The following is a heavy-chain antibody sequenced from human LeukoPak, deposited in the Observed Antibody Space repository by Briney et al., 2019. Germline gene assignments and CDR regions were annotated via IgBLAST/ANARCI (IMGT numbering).Heavy chain of an antibody. CDR3: ARGRLYSSTSLRFDP. D-gene: IGHD2-2*01. CDR1: GGSISTSNW. CDR2: IYHSGST. Sequence: SGTLSLTCAVSGGSISTSNWWSWVRQPPGKGLEWIGEIYHSGSTNYNPSLKSRVTISVDKSKNQFSLKLSSVTAADTAVYYCARGRLYSSTSLRFDPWGQGTLVTVSS. V-gene: IGHV4-4*02. J-gene: IGHJ5*02.